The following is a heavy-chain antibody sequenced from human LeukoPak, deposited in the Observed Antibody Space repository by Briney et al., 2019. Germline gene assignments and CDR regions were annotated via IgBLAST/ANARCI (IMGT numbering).Heavy chain of an antibody. V-gene: IGHV3-11*04. J-gene: IGHJ4*02. CDR2: ISSSGSTI. CDR3: ARDGVVGATKWGHFDF. Sequence: GGSLRLSCAASGFTFSDYYMSWIRQAPGKGLEWVSYISSSGSTIYYADSVKGRFTISRDNAKNSLYLQMNSLRAEDTAVYYCARDGVVGATKWGHFDFWGQGTRVPLSS. CDR1: GFTFSDYY. D-gene: IGHD1-26*01.